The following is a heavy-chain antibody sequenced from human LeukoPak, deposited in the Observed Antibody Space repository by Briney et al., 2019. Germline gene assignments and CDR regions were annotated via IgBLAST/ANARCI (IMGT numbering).Heavy chain of an antibody. Sequence: GGSLRLSCAASGFTFSSYTMHWVRQAPGKGLEWVAFIRYDGSNKKYADSVKGRFTISRDNSKNTLSLLMNSLRPEDTAVYYCAGAPFGLLTYYFDYWGQGTLVTVSS. J-gene: IGHJ4*02. CDR1: GFTFSSYT. CDR2: IRYDGSNK. CDR3: AGAPFGLLTYYFDY. V-gene: IGHV3-30*02. D-gene: IGHD3/OR15-3a*01.